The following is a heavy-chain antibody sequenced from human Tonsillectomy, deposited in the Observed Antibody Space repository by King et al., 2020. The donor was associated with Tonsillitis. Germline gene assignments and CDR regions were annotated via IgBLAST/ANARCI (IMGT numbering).Heavy chain of an antibody. J-gene: IGHJ4*02. V-gene: IGHV4-39*07. CDR2: IYYSGFT. CDR1: GGSISSSTYY. D-gene: IGHD3-22*01. Sequence: QLQESGPGLVKPSETLSLTCTVSGGSISSSTYYWGWIRQPPGKGLEWLGSIYYSGFTYYNPSLRNRLTIYVDTSKNQFSQRLSSVTAADPAVYYWARHYDRSGHFLKTFDYWGQGTLVTVSS. CDR3: ARHYDRSGHFLKTFDY.